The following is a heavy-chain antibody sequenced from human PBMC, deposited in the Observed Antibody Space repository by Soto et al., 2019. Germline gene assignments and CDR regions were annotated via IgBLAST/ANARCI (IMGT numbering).Heavy chain of an antibody. J-gene: IGHJ6*02. CDR2: ISYDGSNK. CDR1: GFTLSTYA. CDR3: AIDRASGYGRTHHYGMDV. D-gene: IGHD2-15*01. V-gene: IGHV3-30-3*01. Sequence: LRLSCGASGFTLSTYAMHWVRQSPGKGLEWAVVISYDGSNKYYAESVKGRLTISRDNSKNTLYLQMNSMRAEDTAVYYCAIDRASGYGRTHHYGMDVWGQGTMVTVSS.